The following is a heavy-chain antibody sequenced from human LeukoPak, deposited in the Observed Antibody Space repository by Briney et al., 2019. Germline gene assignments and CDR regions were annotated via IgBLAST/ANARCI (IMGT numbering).Heavy chain of an antibody. Sequence: ASVKVSCKASGYTFTSYGISWVRQAPGQGLEWTGWISAYNGNTNYAQKLQGRVTMTTDTSTSTAYMELRSLRSDDTAVYYCARDPYYYDSSGYHHWGQGTLVTVSS. J-gene: IGHJ5*02. CDR2: ISAYNGNT. V-gene: IGHV1-18*01. D-gene: IGHD3-22*01. CDR1: GYTFTSYG. CDR3: ARDPYYYDSSGYHH.